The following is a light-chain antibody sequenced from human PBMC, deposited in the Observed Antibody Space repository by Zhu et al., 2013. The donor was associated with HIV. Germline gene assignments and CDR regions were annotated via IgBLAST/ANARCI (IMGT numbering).Light chain of an antibody. V-gene: IGKV3-20*01. J-gene: IGKJ1*01. CDR2: DAS. CDR3: HQDGRSPQT. CDR1: QSVGSRS. Sequence: EIVLTQSPGTLSLSPGETATLSCRASQSVGSRSLAWYQQKPGQAPRLLIYDASIRATGIADRFSGSGYETDFTLTIDRLEPEDFAMYYCHQDGRSPQTFGQGTKVEIK.